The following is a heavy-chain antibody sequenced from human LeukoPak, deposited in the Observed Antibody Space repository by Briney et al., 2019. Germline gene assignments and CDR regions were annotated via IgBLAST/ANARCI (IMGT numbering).Heavy chain of an antibody. V-gene: IGHV3-53*01. J-gene: IGHJ6*03. CDR1: GFTVSSNY. CDR2: IYSGGST. Sequence: PGGSLRLSCAASGFTVSSNYMSWVRQAPGKGLEWVSVIYSGGSTYYADSVKGRFTISRDNSKNTLYLQMNSLRAEDTAVYYCARDQGLYCIGGSCFSYYYMDVWGKGTTVTVSS. D-gene: IGHD2-15*01. CDR3: ARDQGLYCIGGSCFSYYYMDV.